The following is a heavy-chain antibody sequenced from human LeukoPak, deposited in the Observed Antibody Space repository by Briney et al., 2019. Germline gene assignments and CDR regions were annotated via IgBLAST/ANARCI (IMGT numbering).Heavy chain of an antibody. CDR1: GFIFSNYA. CDR3: ARDLVGAIAHGFDY. CDR2: ISASGSRT. V-gene: IGHV3-23*01. Sequence: PGGSLRLSCAASGFIFSNYAMGWVRQAPGKGLEWVSSISASGSRTYYADSVKGRFTISRDISKNTLYLQMNSLRAEDTAVYYCARDLVGAIAHGFDYWGQGTLVTVSS. D-gene: IGHD1-26*01. J-gene: IGHJ4*02.